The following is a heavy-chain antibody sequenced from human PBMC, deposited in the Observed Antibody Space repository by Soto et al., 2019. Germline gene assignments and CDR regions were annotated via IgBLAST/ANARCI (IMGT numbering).Heavy chain of an antibody. D-gene: IGHD3-16*01. Sequence: QVQLQESGPGLVKPSETLSLTCTVSGGSISSYYWSWIRQPAGKGLEWIGRIYTSGSTHYNPSIKSRVTMSVDTSKNQFSLKLSSVTAADTAVYYCARDLYYDYVWGSSSYYFDYWGQGTLVTVSS. CDR1: GGSISSYY. J-gene: IGHJ4*02. CDR3: ARDLYYDYVWGSSSYYFDY. CDR2: IYTSGST. V-gene: IGHV4-4*07.